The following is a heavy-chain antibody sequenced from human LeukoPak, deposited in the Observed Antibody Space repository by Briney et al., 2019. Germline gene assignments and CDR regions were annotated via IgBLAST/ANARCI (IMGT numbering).Heavy chain of an antibody. Sequence: GGSLRLSCAASGFTFTDYYMSWIPQSPGKGLEWVSYINSGSSYTNYADSLKGRFTIPRDNAKNSLYLQMNSLRAEDTAVYYCARPSCSAGTCHDYWGQGTLVTVSS. J-gene: IGHJ4*02. CDR3: ARPSCSAGTCHDY. CDR1: GFTFTDYY. D-gene: IGHD2-15*01. V-gene: IGHV3-11*03. CDR2: INSGSSYT.